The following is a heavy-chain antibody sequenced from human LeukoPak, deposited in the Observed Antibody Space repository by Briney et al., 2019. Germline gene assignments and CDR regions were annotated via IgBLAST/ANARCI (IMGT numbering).Heavy chain of an antibody. CDR1: GYTFTSYD. D-gene: IGHD2-2*01. Sequence: ASVKVSCKASGYTFTSYDINWVRQSTGQGLEWMGRMNPNSGNTGYAQKFQGRVTMTRNTSISTAYMELSSLRSEDTAVYYCARGCSSTSCYGEWYFDYWGQGTLVTVSS. V-gene: IGHV1-8*01. CDR3: ARGCSSTSCYGEWYFDY. CDR2: MNPNSGNT. J-gene: IGHJ4*02.